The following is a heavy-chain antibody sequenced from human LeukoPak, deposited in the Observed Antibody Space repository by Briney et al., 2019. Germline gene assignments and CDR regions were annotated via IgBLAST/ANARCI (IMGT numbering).Heavy chain of an antibody. V-gene: IGHV4-38-2*01. D-gene: IGHD2-15*01. CDR1: DYSISSGFY. CDR3: ARHRRGIISYLSGGWFDF. CDR2: IYHSGTT. J-gene: IGHJ5*01. Sequence: SETLSLTCGVSDYSISSGFYWGWIRQSPGKGLEWIGSIYHSGTTYYSSSLKSRVTISLDMSKNHLSLKLTSVTAADTAIYYCARHRRGIISYLSGGWFDFWGQGTLVTASS.